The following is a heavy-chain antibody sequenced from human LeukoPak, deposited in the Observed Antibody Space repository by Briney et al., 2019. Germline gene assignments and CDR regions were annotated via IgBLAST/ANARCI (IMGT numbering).Heavy chain of an antibody. CDR2: IYNSGTT. Sequence: PSETLSLTCTVSGGSISTGGYYWTWIRQHPGKGLEWLGYIYNSGTTYYNPSLESRVTISGDTSKNQFSLKLNSVTAADTAVYYCARTAGWSYGFDYWGQGTLVTVSS. CDR1: GGSISTGGYY. CDR3: ARTAGWSYGFDY. V-gene: IGHV4-31*03. J-gene: IGHJ4*02. D-gene: IGHD5-18*01.